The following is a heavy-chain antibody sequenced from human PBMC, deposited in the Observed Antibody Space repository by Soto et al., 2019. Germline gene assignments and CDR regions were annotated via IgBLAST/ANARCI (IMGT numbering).Heavy chain of an antibody. Sequence: QVQLVQSGAEVKKPGSSMKVSCKASGGTFSSYTISWVRQAPGQGLEWMGRIIPILGIANYAQKFQGRVTITADKSTSTAYRELSSLRSEDTAVYYCARSDYGGRLDYWGQGTLVTVSS. V-gene: IGHV1-69*02. CDR1: GGTFSSYT. D-gene: IGHD4-17*01. J-gene: IGHJ4*02. CDR3: ARSDYGGRLDY. CDR2: IIPILGIA.